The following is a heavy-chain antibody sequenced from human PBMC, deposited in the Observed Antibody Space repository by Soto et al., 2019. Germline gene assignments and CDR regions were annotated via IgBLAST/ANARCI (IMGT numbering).Heavy chain of an antibody. J-gene: IGHJ6*02. CDR3: ASLWYSSSWYDYYYGMDV. V-gene: IGHV4-34*01. D-gene: IGHD6-13*01. CDR2: INHSGST. CDR1: GGSFPGYY. Sequence: SDTLSLTCAVYGGSFPGYYWSWIRQPPGKGLEWIGEINHSGSTNYNPSLKSRVTISVDTSKNQFSLKLSSVSAADTAVYYCASLWYSSSWYDYYYGMDVWGQGTTVTVS.